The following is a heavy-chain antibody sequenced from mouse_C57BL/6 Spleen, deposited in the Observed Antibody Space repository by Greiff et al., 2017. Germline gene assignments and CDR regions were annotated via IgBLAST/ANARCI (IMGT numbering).Heavy chain of an antibody. V-gene: IGHV1-61*01. CDR1: GYTFTSYW. D-gene: IGHD3-2*02. CDR3: ARRYSSGAWFAY. J-gene: IGHJ3*01. Sequence: QVQLKQPGAELVRPGSSVKLSCKASGYTFTSYWMDWVKQRPGQGLEWIGNIYPSDSETHYNQKFKDKATLTVDKSSSTAYMQLSSLTSEDSAVYYCARRYSSGAWFAYWGQGTLVTVSA. CDR2: IYPSDSET.